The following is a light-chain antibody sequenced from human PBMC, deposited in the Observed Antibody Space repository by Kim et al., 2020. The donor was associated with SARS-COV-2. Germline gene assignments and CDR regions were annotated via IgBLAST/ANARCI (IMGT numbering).Light chain of an antibody. CDR3: QQYNDHPT. CDR1: QSISRS. CDR2: EAS. V-gene: IGKV1-5*01. J-gene: IGKJ4*01. Sequence: LSASVGDRVTITCRASQSISRSLAWYQQKPGKAPKVLIYEASNLESGVPIRFSGDGSGTVFTLTIINLQPEDFATYYCQQYNDHPTFGGGTKVDIK.